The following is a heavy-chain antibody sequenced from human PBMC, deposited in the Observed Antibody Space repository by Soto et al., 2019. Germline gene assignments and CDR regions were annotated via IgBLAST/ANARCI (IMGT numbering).Heavy chain of an antibody. Sequence: SETLSLTCTVSGGSISSYYWSWIRQPPGKGLEWIGYIYYSGSTNYNPSLKSRVTISVDTSKNQFSLKLSSVTAADTAVYYCARRSSYGSGPHDYWGQGTLVTVSS. D-gene: IGHD3-10*01. V-gene: IGHV4-59*08. CDR2: IYYSGST. CDR1: GGSISSYY. CDR3: ARRSSYGSGPHDY. J-gene: IGHJ4*02.